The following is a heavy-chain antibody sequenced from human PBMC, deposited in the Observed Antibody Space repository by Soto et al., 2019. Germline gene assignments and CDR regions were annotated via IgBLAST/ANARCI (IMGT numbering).Heavy chain of an antibody. CDR2: ISGSGGST. CDR3: DKDIGSSGKTGWFDP. D-gene: IGHD6-19*01. Sequence: GWLRLSCSARGFTFSSSAIAWARQAPGKGLEWVSAISGSGGSTYYADSVKGRFTISRDNSKNTLYLQMNSLRAEDTAVYSCDKDIGSSGKTGWFDPWGQGTLGTVSS. V-gene: IGHV3-23*01. J-gene: IGHJ5*02. CDR1: GFTFSSSA.